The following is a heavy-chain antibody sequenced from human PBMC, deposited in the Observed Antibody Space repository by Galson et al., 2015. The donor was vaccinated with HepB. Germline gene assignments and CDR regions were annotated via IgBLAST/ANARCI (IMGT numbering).Heavy chain of an antibody. CDR3: AKDRANYGSFDY. CDR1: GFTFSSYG. J-gene: IGHJ4*02. Sequence: SLRLSCAASGFTFSSYGMSWVRQAPGKGLEWVSAISASGSIPYYADSVKGRFTISRDNSQNTLFLQLHSQRAEDTAIYYCAKDRANYGSFDYWGQGTLVTVSS. D-gene: IGHD1-7*01. V-gene: IGHV3-23*01. CDR2: ISASGSIP.